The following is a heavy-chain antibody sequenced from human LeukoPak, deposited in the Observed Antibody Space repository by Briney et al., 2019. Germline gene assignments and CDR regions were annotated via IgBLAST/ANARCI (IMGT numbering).Heavy chain of an antibody. CDR2: VYYTGST. Sequence: PSQTLSLTCSVSGGSISSGDYYWTWIRQSPGKGLVWIGYVYYTGSTHYNPSLQSRVSISVDTSRNQFSLKLTSVTAADTAVYYCAKSISYYDSSGHYSGYFYGLDVWGRGTTVTVYS. V-gene: IGHV4-30-4*01. CDR3: AKSISYYDSSGHYSGYFYGLDV. J-gene: IGHJ6*02. CDR1: GGSISSGDYY. D-gene: IGHD3-22*01.